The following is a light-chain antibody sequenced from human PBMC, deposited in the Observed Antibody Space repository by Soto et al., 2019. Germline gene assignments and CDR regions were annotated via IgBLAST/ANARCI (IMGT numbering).Light chain of an antibody. V-gene: IGKV3-15*01. CDR3: QQYQNLWT. CDR2: HAS. Sequence: EIVMTQSPATLSVSPGQRATLSCRASQSVSSNLAWYQQRPGQSPRLLIYHASSRATGIPARFSGSGSGTEFTLTINSLQSEDFAVYYCQQYQNLWTFGQGTKVDIK. CDR1: QSVSSN. J-gene: IGKJ1*01.